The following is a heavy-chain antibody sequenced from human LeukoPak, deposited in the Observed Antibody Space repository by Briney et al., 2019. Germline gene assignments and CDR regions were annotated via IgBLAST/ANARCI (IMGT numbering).Heavy chain of an antibody. Sequence: PGRSLRLSCAASGFTFSSYGMHWVRQAPGKGLEWVAVILYDGSNKYYADSVKGRFTISRDNSKNTLYLQMNSLRAEDTAVHYCAKDGLDYYGSGSYGYYMDVWGKGTTVTVSS. D-gene: IGHD3-10*01. V-gene: IGHV3-30*18. CDR1: GFTFSSYG. CDR2: ILYDGSNK. J-gene: IGHJ6*03. CDR3: AKDGLDYYGSGSYGYYMDV.